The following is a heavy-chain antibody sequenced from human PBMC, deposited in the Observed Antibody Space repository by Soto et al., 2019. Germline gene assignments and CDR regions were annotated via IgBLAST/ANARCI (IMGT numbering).Heavy chain of an antibody. Sequence: SETLSLTCAVYGGSFSGYYWSWIRQPPGKGLEWIGEINHSGSTNYNPSLKSRVTISVDTSKNQFSLKLSSVTAADTAVYYCARGVSEKDQAAGYGMDVWGQGTTVTVSS. D-gene: IGHD6-13*01. J-gene: IGHJ6*02. CDR2: INHSGST. CDR1: GGSFSGYY. CDR3: ARGVSEKDQAAGYGMDV. V-gene: IGHV4-34*01.